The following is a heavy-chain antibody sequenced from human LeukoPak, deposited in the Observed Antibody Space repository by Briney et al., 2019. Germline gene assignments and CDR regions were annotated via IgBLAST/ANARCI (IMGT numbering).Heavy chain of an antibody. D-gene: IGHD3-10*01. Sequence: TSETLSLTCTVSGDSIRRDNYYWGWIRQPPGKGLEWIGYIYYSGSTNYNPSLKSRVTISVDTSKNQFSLKLSSVTAADTAVYYCARARGRMVRGVIATYYFDYWGQGTLVTVSS. J-gene: IGHJ4*02. CDR3: ARARGRMVRGVIATYYFDY. CDR2: IYYSGST. V-gene: IGHV4-61*01. CDR1: GDSIRRDNYY.